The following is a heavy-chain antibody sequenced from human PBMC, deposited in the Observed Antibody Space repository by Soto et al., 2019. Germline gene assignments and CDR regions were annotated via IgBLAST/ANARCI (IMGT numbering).Heavy chain of an antibody. V-gene: IGHV6-1*01. CDR3: VRGVDSSFDY. CDR2: TYYGSKWKN. CDR1: VDSVARNRAT. J-gene: IGHJ4*02. Sequence: SQTPSLTCVISVDSVARNRATWNWVRQSPSRGLEWLGRTYYGSKWKNDYALSVNRRITINPDTSKNQLSLQLSSVTPDDTAIYYCVRGVDSSFDYWGQGTLVTVSS. D-gene: IGHD6-13*01.